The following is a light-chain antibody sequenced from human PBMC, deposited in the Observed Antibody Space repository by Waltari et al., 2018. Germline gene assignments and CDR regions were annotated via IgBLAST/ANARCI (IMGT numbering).Light chain of an antibody. CDR3: LLYYGVALWV. V-gene: IGLV7-43*01. CDR1: TGAVTSGSY. J-gene: IGLJ3*02. Sequence: QAVVTQEPSLTVSPGGTVTLTCGSSTGAVTSGSYPNWFQQKPEQPPRQLIYNTSNKNSWTRARFSGAFRGGKAALTVSGVQPDDEAEYYCLLYYGVALWVFGGGTKVTVL. CDR2: NTS.